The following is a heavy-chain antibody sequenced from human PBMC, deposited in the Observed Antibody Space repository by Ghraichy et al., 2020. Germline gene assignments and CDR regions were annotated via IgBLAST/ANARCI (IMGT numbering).Heavy chain of an antibody. J-gene: IGHJ4*02. CDR1: GFTFSDHN. CDR3: ATDNYNNLSPDY. D-gene: IGHD3-10*01. V-gene: IGHV3-48*02. CDR2: ININSKSI. Sequence: GGSLRLSCAASGFTFSDHNMNWVRQAPGKGPEWLSYININSKSIYYADSVKGRFTISRDNAKNSLYLQMNTLRDDDTALYYCATDNYNNLSPDYWGQGTLVTVSS.